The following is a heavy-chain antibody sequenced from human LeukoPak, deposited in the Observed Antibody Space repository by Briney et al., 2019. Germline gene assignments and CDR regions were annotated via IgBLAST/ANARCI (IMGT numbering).Heavy chain of an antibody. V-gene: IGHV3-33*06. CDR3: AKDFARIGGGYSWGGYYMDV. CDR1: GFTFSSYG. Sequence: GGSLRLSCAASGFTFSSYGMHWVRQAPGKGLEWVAVIWYDGSNKYYADSVKGRFTISRDNSKNTLYLQMNSLRAEDTAVYYCAKDFARIGGGYSWGGYYMDVWGKGTTVTVSS. J-gene: IGHJ6*03. CDR2: IWYDGSNK. D-gene: IGHD5-12*01.